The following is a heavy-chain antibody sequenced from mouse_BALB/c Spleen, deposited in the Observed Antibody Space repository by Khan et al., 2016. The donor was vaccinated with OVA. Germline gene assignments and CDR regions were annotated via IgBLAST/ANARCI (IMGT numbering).Heavy chain of an antibody. D-gene: IGHD2-13*01. J-gene: IGHJ2*01. CDR3: ARSEGTYGDYAY. Sequence: DLVKPGASVKLSCTASGYTFTSYWINWIKQRPGQGLEWLGRIAPGSGDAYYNDLFTGKATLTVDPYYRTAYIQLSSLSSEDSAVYFGARSEGTYGDYAYWGQGATLTVSS. CDR2: IAPGSGDA. CDR1: GYTFTSYW. V-gene: IGHV1S41*01.